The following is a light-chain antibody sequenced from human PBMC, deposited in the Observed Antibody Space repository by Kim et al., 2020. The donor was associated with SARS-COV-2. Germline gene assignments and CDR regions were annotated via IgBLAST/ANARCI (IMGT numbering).Light chain of an antibody. Sequence: SSELTQDPAVSVALGQTVRITCQGDSLRIHYASWYQQKPGQAPVLVIFGKNNRPSGIPDRFSGSSSGNTASLTITGAKAEDEADYYCNSRDSSGNHLVVF. CDR1: SLRIHY. J-gene: IGLJ2*01. CDR2: GKN. V-gene: IGLV3-19*01. CDR3: NSRDSSGNHLVV.